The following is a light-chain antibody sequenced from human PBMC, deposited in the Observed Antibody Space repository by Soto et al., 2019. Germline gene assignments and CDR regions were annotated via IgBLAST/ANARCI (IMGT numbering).Light chain of an antibody. J-gene: IGKJ2*01. CDR3: QQRSTWPQT. CDR1: QSVSSY. Sequence: EIVLTQSPATLSLSPGERATLSCRASQSVSSYLAWYQQKPGQAPRLLIYDASNRATGIPARFSGSGSGTDFPLTISSLEPQDFAVYYCQQRSTWPQTFGQGTKLEIK. CDR2: DAS. V-gene: IGKV3-11*01.